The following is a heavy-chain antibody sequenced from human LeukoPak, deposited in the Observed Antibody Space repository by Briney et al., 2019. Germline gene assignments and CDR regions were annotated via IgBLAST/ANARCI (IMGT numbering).Heavy chain of an antibody. CDR1: GFTFDDYG. CDR2: INWNGGST. D-gene: IGHD3-22*01. V-gene: IGHV3-20*04. J-gene: IGHJ4*02. Sequence: GGSLRLSCAASGFTFDDYGMSWVRQAPGKGLEWVSGINWNGGSTGYADSVKGRFTISRDNAKNSLYLQMNSLRAEDTAVYYCARGYYDSSGPPLGYWGQGTLVTVSS. CDR3: ARGYYDSSGPPLGY.